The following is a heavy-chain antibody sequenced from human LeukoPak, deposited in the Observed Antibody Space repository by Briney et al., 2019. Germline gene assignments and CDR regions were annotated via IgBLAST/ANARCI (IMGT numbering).Heavy chain of an antibody. CDR1: GFTFSSYG. D-gene: IGHD3-16*02. CDR2: IWYDGSNK. V-gene: IGHV3-33*01. CDR3: ARRYVWGSYRPPNYGMDV. J-gene: IGHJ6*02. Sequence: GGSLRLSCAASGFTFSSYGMHWVRQAPGKGLEWVAVIWYDGSNKYYADSVKGRFTISRDNAKNSLYLQMNSLRAEDTAVYYCARRYVWGSYRPPNYGMDVWGQGTTVTVSS.